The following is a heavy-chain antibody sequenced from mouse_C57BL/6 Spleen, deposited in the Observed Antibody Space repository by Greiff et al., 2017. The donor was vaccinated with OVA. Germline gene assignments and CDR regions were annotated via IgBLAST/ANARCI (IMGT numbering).Heavy chain of an antibody. CDR1: GYTFTSYW. CDR2: IDPSDSYT. Sequence: VKLQQPGAELVMPGASVKLSCKASGYTFTSYWMHWVKQRPGQGLEWIGEIDPSDSYTNYNQKFKGKSTLTVDKSSSTAYMQLSSLTSEDSAVYYCARSNYYGSRYYFDYWGQGTTLTVSS. CDR3: ARSNYYGSRYYFDY. V-gene: IGHV1-69*01. D-gene: IGHD1-1*01. J-gene: IGHJ2*01.